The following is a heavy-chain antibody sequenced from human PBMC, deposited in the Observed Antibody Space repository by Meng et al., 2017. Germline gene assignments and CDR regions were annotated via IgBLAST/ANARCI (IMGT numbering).Heavy chain of an antibody. Sequence: GGSLRLSCEGSGYRFSSYWIGWVRQLPGKGLEWMGVIKPEDSDARHSPSFQGQVTISVDKSISTAYLQWSSLQASDIAMYYCVRLTGYNRGPIDQWGQGTLVTVSS. V-gene: IGHV5-51*01. CDR2: IKPEDSDA. D-gene: IGHD5-24*01. CDR3: VRLTGYNRGPIDQ. CDR1: GYRFSSYW. J-gene: IGHJ4*02.